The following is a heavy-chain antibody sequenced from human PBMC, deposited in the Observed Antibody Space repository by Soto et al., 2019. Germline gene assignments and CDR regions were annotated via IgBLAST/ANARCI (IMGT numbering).Heavy chain of an antibody. CDR1: GYTFINYY. Sequence: ASVKVSCKASGYTFINYYMHWVRQAPGQGFEWMGRISPKSGGTNYAQKFQGRVSMTWDTSLKTAYMELSSLMSDDTAVYYCARDVEMATMGFDYWGQGTLVTVSS. V-gene: IGHV1-2*02. CDR3: ARDVEMATMGFDY. J-gene: IGHJ4*02. D-gene: IGHD5-12*01. CDR2: ISPKSGGT.